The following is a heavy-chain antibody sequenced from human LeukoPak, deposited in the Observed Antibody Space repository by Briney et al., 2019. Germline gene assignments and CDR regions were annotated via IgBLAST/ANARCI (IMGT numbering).Heavy chain of an antibody. CDR3: ARDFNAWGGFDI. V-gene: IGHV3-23*01. D-gene: IGHD3-3*01. J-gene: IGHJ3*02. CDR2: LSGNGASI. CDR1: GFMFGNYD. Sequence: GGSLRLSCATSGFMFGNYDMNWVRQAPGKGLEWVSVLSGNGASIDYADSVKGRFTISRDNPKNTLYLQMTSLRAEDTAVYYCARDFNAWGGFDIWGQGTMVTVSS.